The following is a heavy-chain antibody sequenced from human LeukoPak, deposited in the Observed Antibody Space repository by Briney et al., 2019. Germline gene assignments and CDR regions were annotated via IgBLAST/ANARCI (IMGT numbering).Heavy chain of an antibody. CDR2: ISGSGGTT. Sequence: QAGGSLRLSCAASGFTFSSYAMSWVRQAPGKGLEWVSSISGSGGTTYYADSVKGRFTISRDISKDTLFLQMSSLRAADTAVYYCANQVSRGSIYYHFDFWGQGTLVTVSS. D-gene: IGHD1-26*01. J-gene: IGHJ4*02. CDR1: GFTFSSYA. CDR3: ANQVSRGSIYYHFDF. V-gene: IGHV3-23*01.